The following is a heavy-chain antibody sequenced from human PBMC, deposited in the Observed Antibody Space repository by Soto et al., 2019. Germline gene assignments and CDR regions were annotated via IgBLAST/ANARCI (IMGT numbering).Heavy chain of an antibody. CDR3: GVGSSWNSYYYYMDV. J-gene: IGHJ6*03. V-gene: IGHV4-59*01. CDR1: GGSISSYY. Sequence: SETLSLTCTVSGGSISSYYWSWIRQPPGKGLEWIGYIYYSGSTNYNPSLKSRVTISVDTSKNQFSLKLSSVTAADTAVYYCGVGSSWNSYYYYMDVWGKGTTVTVSS. D-gene: IGHD6-13*01. CDR2: IYYSGST.